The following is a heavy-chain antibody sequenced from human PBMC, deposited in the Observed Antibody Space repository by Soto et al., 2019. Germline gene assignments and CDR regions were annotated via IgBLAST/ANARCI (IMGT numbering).Heavy chain of an antibody. Sequence: QARLVESGGGVVQPGRSLRLSCEASGLTFSAYGMHWVRQAPGKGLEWVATISYDGSKKYFGDSVKGRFTISIDNSKSTLYLEMNSLRTEDTAVYYCAKASHCNKGRCSLGLIGDRAFDIWGQGTMVTVSS. D-gene: IGHD2-8*01. J-gene: IGHJ3*02. CDR3: AKASHCNKGRCSLGLIGDRAFDI. CDR1: GLTFSAYG. V-gene: IGHV3-30*18. CDR2: ISYDGSKK.